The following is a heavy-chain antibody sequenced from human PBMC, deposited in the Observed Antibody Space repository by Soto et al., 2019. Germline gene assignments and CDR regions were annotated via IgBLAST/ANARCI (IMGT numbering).Heavy chain of an antibody. CDR1: GITVTNCF. Sequence: EVQLVESGGGLVQPGGSLRLSCAASGITVTNCFMTWVRQAPGKGLEWVSVISSAGGTYYADSVTGRFTISRDKYRNTLYLQMTTLRAEETAVYYYARDELGGAYDFWHGGQGTLVTVSS. CDR3: ARDELGGAYDFWH. V-gene: IGHV3-66*01. D-gene: IGHD3-3*01. CDR2: ISSAGGT. J-gene: IGHJ4*02.